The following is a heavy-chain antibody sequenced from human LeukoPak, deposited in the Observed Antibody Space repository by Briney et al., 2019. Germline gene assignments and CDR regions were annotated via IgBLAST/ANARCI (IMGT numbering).Heavy chain of an antibody. CDR3: TRDRYSFDY. CDR1: GFKFGDYA. J-gene: IGHJ4*02. V-gene: IGHV3-49*04. Sequence: GGSLRLSCTTSGFKFGDYAMSWVRQAPGKGLEWVGFIRSKAYGGTTEYAASVKGRFTISRDDSKSIAYLQMNSLKTEDTAVYYCTRDRYSFDYWGQGTLVTVSS. CDR2: IRSKAYGGTT. D-gene: IGHD4-11*01.